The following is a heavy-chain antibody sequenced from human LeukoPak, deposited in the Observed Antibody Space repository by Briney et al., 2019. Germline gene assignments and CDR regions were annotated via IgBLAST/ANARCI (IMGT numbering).Heavy chain of an antibody. J-gene: IGHJ4*02. Sequence: GASVKVSCKASGYTFTGYYMHWVRQAPGQGLEWMGWINPNSGGTNYAQKFQGRVTMTRDTSISTAYMELSRLRSDDTAVYYCATLNPKGYDYVWGSYRRLFDYWGQGTLVTVSS. CDR1: GYTFTGYY. CDR2: INPNSGGT. V-gene: IGHV1-2*02. D-gene: IGHD3-16*02. CDR3: ATLNPKGYDYVWGSYRRLFDY.